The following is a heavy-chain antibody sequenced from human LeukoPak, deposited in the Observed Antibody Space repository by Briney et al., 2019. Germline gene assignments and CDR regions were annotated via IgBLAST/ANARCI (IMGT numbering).Heavy chain of an antibody. CDR1: GGSISSGGYY. D-gene: IGHD4-23*01. CDR3: ARGLTTVASS. V-gene: IGHV4-61*08. Sequence: SETLSLTCAVSGGSISSGGYYWSWIRQPPGKGLEWIGYIYYSGSTNYNPSLKSRVTISVDTSKNQFSLKLSSVTAADTAVYYCARGLTTVASSWGQGTLVTVSS. CDR2: IYYSGST. J-gene: IGHJ5*02.